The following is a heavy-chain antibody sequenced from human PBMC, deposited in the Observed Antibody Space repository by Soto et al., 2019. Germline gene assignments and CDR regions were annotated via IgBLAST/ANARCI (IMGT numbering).Heavy chain of an antibody. D-gene: IGHD3-3*01. J-gene: IGHJ3*02. CDR1: GFTFSYFG. V-gene: IGHV3-30*03. CDR2: ISNDGSRK. CDR3: ARALITIFGVGHDAFDI. Sequence: QVQLVASGGDVVQPGRSLRLSCEASGFTFSYFGTHWVRQAPGKGLEWVAAISNDGSRKYYGDSVKGRITISRDNSKNTLYLQMNSLRAEDTAVYYCARALITIFGVGHDAFDIWGQGTMVTVSS.